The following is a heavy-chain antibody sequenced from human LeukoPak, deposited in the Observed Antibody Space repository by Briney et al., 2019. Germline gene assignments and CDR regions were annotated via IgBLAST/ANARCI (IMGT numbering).Heavy chain of an antibody. CDR3: ARGTVTTGDWFDP. Sequence: SETLSLTCTVSGGSISSYYWSWIRQPPGKGLEWIGYIYHSGSTYYNPSLKSRVTISVDRSKNQFSLKLSSVTAADTAVYYCARGTVTTGDWFDPWGQGTLVTVSS. J-gene: IGHJ5*02. V-gene: IGHV4-59*12. D-gene: IGHD4-17*01. CDR2: IYHSGST. CDR1: GGSISSYY.